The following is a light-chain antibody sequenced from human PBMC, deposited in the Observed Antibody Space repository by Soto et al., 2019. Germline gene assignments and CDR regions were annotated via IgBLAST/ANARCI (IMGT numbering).Light chain of an antibody. J-gene: IGLJ1*01. Sequence: QSVLTQPTSVSGSPGQSISISCTGNHNDIGTYDYVSWYQQHPGRAPRLLIHGVTTRASGISDRFSASKSGLTASLTISGLQPEDEADYFCFSFTTTSTHVFGTGTKVTVL. CDR3: FSFTTTSTHV. CDR2: GVT. V-gene: IGLV2-14*03. CDR1: HNDIGTYDY.